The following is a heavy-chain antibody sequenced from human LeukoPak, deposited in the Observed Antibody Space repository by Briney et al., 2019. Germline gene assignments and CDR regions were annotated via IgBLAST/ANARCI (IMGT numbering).Heavy chain of an antibody. Sequence: SETLSLTCTVSGVSISSYSWSWVRQPAGRGLEWIGHTHASGNTNYSPSLKSRVSMSVDTSKNQFSLKLSSVTAADTAVYYCASASPAADYWGQGTLVTASS. CDR3: ASASPAADY. J-gene: IGHJ4*02. CDR2: THASGNT. CDR1: GVSISSYS. D-gene: IGHD2-2*01. V-gene: IGHV4-4*07.